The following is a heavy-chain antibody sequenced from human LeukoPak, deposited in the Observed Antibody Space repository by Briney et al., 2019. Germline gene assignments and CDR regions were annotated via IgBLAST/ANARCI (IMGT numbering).Heavy chain of an antibody. J-gene: IGHJ4*02. V-gene: IGHV3-23*01. D-gene: IGHD4-4*01. CDR1: GFTFSSYA. Sequence: GGSLRLSCAASGFTFSSYAMSWVRQAPGKGLEWVSAISGSGGSTYYADSVKGRFTISRDNSKNTLYLQMNSLRAEDTAVYYCAREVTTVTTRPPHFDYWGQGTLVTVSS. CDR3: AREVTTVTTRPPHFDY. CDR2: ISGSGGST.